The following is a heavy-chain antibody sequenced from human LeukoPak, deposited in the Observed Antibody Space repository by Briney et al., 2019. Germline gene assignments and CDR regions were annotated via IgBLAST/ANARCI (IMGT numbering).Heavy chain of an antibody. CDR2: IESKTDGGTT. D-gene: IGHD3-22*01. CDR1: GFTFSNAL. Sequence: GGSLRLSCAASGFTFSNALMSWVRQAPGKGLEWVGRIESKTDGGTTDYAAPVKGRFTISRDDSKNTLYLQMNSLKTEDTAVYYCITFSMIVVVITDWGQGTLVTVSS. J-gene: IGHJ4*02. V-gene: IGHV3-15*04. CDR3: ITFSMIVVVITD.